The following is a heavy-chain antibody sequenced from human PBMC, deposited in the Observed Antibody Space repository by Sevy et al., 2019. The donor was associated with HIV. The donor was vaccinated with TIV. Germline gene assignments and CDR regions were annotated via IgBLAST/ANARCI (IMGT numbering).Heavy chain of an antibody. CDR3: ARLEGRPADI. D-gene: IGHD1-1*01. J-gene: IGHJ3*02. V-gene: IGHV4-34*01. CDR2: INHGGTT. CDR1: GGSFSGYY. Sequence: SETLSLTCAVYGGSFSGYYWSWIRQPPGKGLEWIGEINHGGTTNYNPSLKSRVTISVDTSKNQFSLKLGSVTAADTAVYFCARLEGRPADIWGQGTMVTVSS.